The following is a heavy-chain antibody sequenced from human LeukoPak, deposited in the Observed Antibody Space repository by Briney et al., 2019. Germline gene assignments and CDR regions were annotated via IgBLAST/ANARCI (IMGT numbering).Heavy chain of an antibody. J-gene: IGHJ4*02. Sequence: SETLSLTCAVYGGSFSGYYWSWIRQPPGKGLEWIGEINHSGSTNYNPSLKSRVTISVDTSKNQFSLKLSSATAADTAVYYCARRNYQIDYWGQGTLVTVSS. D-gene: IGHD1-7*01. CDR3: ARRNYQIDY. CDR1: GGSFSGYY. CDR2: INHSGST. V-gene: IGHV4-34*01.